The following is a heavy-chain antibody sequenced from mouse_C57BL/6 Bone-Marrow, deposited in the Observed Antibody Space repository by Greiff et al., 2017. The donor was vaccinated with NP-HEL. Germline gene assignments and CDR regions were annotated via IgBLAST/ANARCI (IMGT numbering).Heavy chain of an antibody. CDR1: GFSLTSYG. J-gene: IGHJ4*01. D-gene: IGHD1-1*01. Sequence: VKLVESGPGLVQPSQSLSIPCTVSGFSLTSYGVHWVRQSPGKGLEWLGVIWSGGSTDYNAAFISRLSISKDNSKSQVFFKMNSLQADDTAIYYCARSYYYGSSYDAGGYAMDYWGQGTSVTVSS. V-gene: IGHV2-2*01. CDR3: ARSYYYGSSYDAGGYAMDY. CDR2: IWSGGST.